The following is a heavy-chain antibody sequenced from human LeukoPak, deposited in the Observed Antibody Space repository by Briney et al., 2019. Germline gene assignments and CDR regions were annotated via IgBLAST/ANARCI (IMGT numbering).Heavy chain of an antibody. D-gene: IGHD1-26*01. CDR1: GFTFSSYA. J-gene: IGHJ4*02. CDR2: ISGSGGST. CDR3: ARDEEGGSYPLDY. V-gene: IGHV3-23*01. Sequence: PGGSLRLSCAASGFTFSSYAMSWVRQAPGKGLEWVSAISGSGGSTYYADSVKGRFTISRDNSKNSLYVQMNSLRAEDTALYYCARDEEGGSYPLDYWGQGTLVTVSS.